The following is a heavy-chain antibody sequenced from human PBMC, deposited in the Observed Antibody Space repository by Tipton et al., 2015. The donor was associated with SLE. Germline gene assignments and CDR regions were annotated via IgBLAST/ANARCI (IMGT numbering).Heavy chain of an antibody. J-gene: IGHJ6*02. CDR1: GVSMSPYY. D-gene: IGHD1-14*01. V-gene: IGHV4-59*08. Sequence: TLSLTCTVSGVSMSPYYWSWIRQPPGKGLEWIGYIYYSGNTNYNPSLKSRVTISVDTSKKQFSLKLSSVTAADTAVYYCARRNRAFSYAMDVWGQGTTVTVSS. CDR3: ARRNRAFSYAMDV. CDR2: IYYSGNT.